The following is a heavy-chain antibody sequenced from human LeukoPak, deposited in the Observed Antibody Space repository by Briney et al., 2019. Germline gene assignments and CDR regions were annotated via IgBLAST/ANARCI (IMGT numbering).Heavy chain of an antibody. J-gene: IGHJ4*02. CDR2: INSDGSST. D-gene: IGHD6-13*01. CDR3: AGEAAAGEV. V-gene: IGHV3-74*01. CDR1: GFTFSSYW. Sequence: GGSLRLSCAASGFTFSSYWMHWVRQALGKGLVWVSRINSDGSSTTYADSVKGRFTISRDNAKNSLYLQMNSLRVEDTAVYYCAGEAAAGEVWGQGTLVTVSS.